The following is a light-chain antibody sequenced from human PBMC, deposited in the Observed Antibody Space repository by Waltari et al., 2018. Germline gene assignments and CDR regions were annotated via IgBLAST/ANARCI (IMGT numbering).Light chain of an antibody. V-gene: IGKV2-30*01. Sequence: QTHLNSQRNTYLNCFHQRTRQSASRLIYKVSNSYSGVPDTFIASGSGTDFTLKISRMEAEDVGVYYCMQGTHWPRTFGQGTRLEI. CDR2: KVS. J-gene: IGKJ2*01. CDR1: QTHLNSQRNTY. CDR3: MQGTHWPRT.